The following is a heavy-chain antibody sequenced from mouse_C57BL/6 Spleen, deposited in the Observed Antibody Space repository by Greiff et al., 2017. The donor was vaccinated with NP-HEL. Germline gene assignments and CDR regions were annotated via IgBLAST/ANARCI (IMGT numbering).Heavy chain of an antibody. J-gene: IGHJ4*01. CDR1: GFTFSDYG. CDR3: AGGGNYVAMDY. D-gene: IGHD2-1*01. Sequence: DVMLVESGGGLVKPGGSLKLSCAASGFTFSDYGMHWVRQAPEKGLEWVAYISSGSSTIYYADTVKGRFTISRDNAKNTLFLQMTSLRSEDTAMYYCAGGGNYVAMDYWGQGTSVTVSS. V-gene: IGHV5-17*01. CDR2: ISSGSSTI.